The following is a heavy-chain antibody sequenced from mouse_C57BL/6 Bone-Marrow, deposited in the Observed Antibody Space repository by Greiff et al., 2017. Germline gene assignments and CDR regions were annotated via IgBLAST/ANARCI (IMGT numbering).Heavy chain of an antibody. CDR3: TTLGLFAY. J-gene: IGHJ3*01. V-gene: IGHV14-4*01. D-gene: IGHD3-1*01. CDR1: GFNIKDDY. CDR2: IDPENGDT. Sequence: EVKLVESGAELVRPGASVKLSCTASGFNIKDDYMHWVKQRPEQGLEWIGWIDPENGDTEYASKFQGKATITADTSSNTAYLQLSSLTSEDTAVYYCTTLGLFAYWGQGTLVTVSA.